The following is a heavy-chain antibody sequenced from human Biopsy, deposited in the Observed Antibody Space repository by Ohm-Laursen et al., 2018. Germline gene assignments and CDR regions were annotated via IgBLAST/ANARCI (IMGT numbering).Heavy chain of an antibody. Sequence: ASVKVSCKTPGGTFSNYGVNWVRQAPGQGLEWLRGNIPILGTGNYAQKFQDRVTVAADTSTSTATMELRSLRSDDTAVYYCATKLTGYFHHWGQGTLVIVSS. D-gene: IGHD3-9*01. CDR1: GGTFSNYG. CDR3: ATKLTGYFHH. J-gene: IGHJ1*01. V-gene: IGHV1-69*06. CDR2: NIPILGTG.